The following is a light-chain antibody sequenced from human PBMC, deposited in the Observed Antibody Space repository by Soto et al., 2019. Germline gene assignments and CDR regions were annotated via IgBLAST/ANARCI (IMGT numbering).Light chain of an antibody. J-gene: IGKJ5*01. CDR1: PXLLHTNGYNY. CDR2: LGS. CDR3: MQALQAPIS. Sequence: DIVMNQAPLSLPVTPGEPACTSSRXSPXLLHTNGYNYLDWYLQKPGQSPHLLIYLGSSRASGVPDRFSGSGSGTDFTLNISRVEAEDVGVYYCMQALQAPISFGQGTRLEIK. V-gene: IGKV2-28*01.